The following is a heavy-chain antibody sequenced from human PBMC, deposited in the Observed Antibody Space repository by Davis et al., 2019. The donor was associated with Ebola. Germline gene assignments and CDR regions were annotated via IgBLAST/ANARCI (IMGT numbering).Heavy chain of an antibody. J-gene: IGHJ3*02. CDR1: AYTFTDYY. Sequence: ASVLVSCKASAYTFTDYYLHWVRQAPGQGLEWMGMINPTDGRTIYAQKFQGRVTVTRDTTTTTVYMDLSSLRSEDTALYYCTTPGGQDSGYDVFDIWGQGTMVTVSS. CDR2: INPTDGRT. CDR3: TTPGGQDSGYDVFDI. V-gene: IGHV1-46*03. D-gene: IGHD5-12*01.